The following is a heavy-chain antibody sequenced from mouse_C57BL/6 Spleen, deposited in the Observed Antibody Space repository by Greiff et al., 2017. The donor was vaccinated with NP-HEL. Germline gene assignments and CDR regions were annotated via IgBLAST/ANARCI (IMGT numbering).Heavy chain of an antibody. Sequence: VQLQQPGAELVKPGASVKVSCKASGYTFTSYWMHWVKQRPGQGLEWIGRIHPSDSDTNYNQKFKGKATLTVDKSSSTAYMQLSSLTSEDAAVYYCAVYGSSDADARDYWGQGTSATVSS. CDR2: IHPSDSDT. J-gene: IGHJ4*01. V-gene: IGHV1-74*01. CDR3: AVYGSSDADARDY. D-gene: IGHD1-1*01. CDR1: GYTFTSYW.